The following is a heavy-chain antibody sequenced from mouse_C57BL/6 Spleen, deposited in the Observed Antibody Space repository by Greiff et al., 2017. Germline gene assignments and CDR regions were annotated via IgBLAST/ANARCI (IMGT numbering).Heavy chain of an antibody. CDR2: IYPRDGST. D-gene: IGHD2-5*01. Sequence: VQLQQSDAELVKPGASVKISCKVSGYTFTDHTIHWMKQRPEQGLEWIGYIYPRDGSTKYNEKFKGKATLTADKSSSTAYMQLNSLTSEDSAVYFYARSAYYSNYLAWFAYWGQGTLVTVSA. CDR3: ARSAYYSNYLAWFAY. J-gene: IGHJ3*01. V-gene: IGHV1-78*01. CDR1: GYTFTDHT.